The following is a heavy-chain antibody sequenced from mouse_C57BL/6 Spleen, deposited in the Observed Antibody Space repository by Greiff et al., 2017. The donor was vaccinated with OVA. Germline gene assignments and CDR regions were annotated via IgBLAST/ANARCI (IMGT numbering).Heavy chain of an antibody. Sequence: QVQLQQPGTELVKPAASVKLSCKASGYTFTSYWMHWVKQRPVQGLEWIVNINPTNGGTNCNEKFKSKATLTVDKYSSTADMQLSSRTSEDCTVDYCARSGLYDDGRMDYWGQGTTLTVSS. D-gene: IGHD2-12*01. J-gene: IGHJ2*01. CDR1: GYTFTSYW. CDR2: INPTNGGT. CDR3: ARSGLYDDGRMDY. V-gene: IGHV1-53*01.